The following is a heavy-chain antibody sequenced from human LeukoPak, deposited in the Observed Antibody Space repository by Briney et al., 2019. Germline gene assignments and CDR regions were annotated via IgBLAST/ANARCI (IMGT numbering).Heavy chain of an antibody. CDR2: FDPEDGET. CDR1: GYTLTELS. J-gene: IGHJ3*02. Sequence: ASVKVSCKVSGYTLTELSMHWVRQAPGKGLEWMGGFDPEDGETIYAQKFQGRVTMTEDTSTDTAYMELSSLRSEDTAVYYCATVSISLITMVRGVLFDAFDIWGQGTMVTVSS. CDR3: ATVSISLITMVRGVLFDAFDI. D-gene: IGHD3-10*01. V-gene: IGHV1-24*01.